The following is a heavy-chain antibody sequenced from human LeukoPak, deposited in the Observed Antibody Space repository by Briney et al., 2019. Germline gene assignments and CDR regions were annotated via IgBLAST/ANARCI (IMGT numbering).Heavy chain of an antibody. Sequence: GGSLRLSGAASGFTFSSYSMNWVRQAPGKGLVWVSRIKSDGSRTNYADSVKGRFTISRDNAKNMLYLQMNSLRAEDTAIYYCARDSIEGATRFDFWGQGTLVTVSS. V-gene: IGHV3-74*01. D-gene: IGHD1-26*01. CDR3: ARDSIEGATRFDF. J-gene: IGHJ4*02. CDR2: IKSDGSRT. CDR1: GFTFSSYS.